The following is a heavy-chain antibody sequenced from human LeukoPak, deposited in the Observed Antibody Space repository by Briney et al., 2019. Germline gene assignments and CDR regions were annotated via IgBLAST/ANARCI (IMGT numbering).Heavy chain of an antibody. J-gene: IGHJ3*02. V-gene: IGHV3-30*18. Sequence: GGSLRLSCAASGFTFSSYGMHWVRQAPGKGLEWVAVISYDGSNKYYADSVKGRFTISRDNSKNTLYLQMNNLTTEDTAVYYCAKGIAARRYAFDIWGQGTMVTVSS. CDR1: GFTFSSYG. CDR3: AKGIAARRYAFDI. D-gene: IGHD6-6*01. CDR2: ISYDGSNK.